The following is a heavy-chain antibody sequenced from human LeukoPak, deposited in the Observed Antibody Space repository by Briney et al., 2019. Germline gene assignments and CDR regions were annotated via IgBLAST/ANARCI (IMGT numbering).Heavy chain of an antibody. CDR3: AREGDYGDYGVFDY. CDR1: GYTFTGYY. D-gene: IGHD4-17*01. Sequence: ASVKVSCKASGYTFTGYYMHWVRQAPGQGLEWMGWINPNSGGTNYAQEFQVRGTMTRDTSISTAYMELSRLRSDDTAVYYCAREGDYGDYGVFDYWGQGTLVTVSS. CDR2: INPNSGGT. V-gene: IGHV1-2*02. J-gene: IGHJ4*02.